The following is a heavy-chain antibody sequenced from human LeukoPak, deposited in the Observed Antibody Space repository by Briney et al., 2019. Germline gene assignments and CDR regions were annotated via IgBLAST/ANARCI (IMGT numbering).Heavy chain of an antibody. CDR2: INPKNGGT. CDR1: GYTFTGYF. CDR3: GRDYPYCAGDCHYIDN. Sequence: GASVKVSCKASGYTFTGYFIHWVRQAPGQGLEWLGWINPKNGGTNYAENFHARITMTRDTSITTVYMELSRLRSDDTAVYYCGRDYPYCAGDCHYIDNWGQGTLVTVSS. D-gene: IGHD2-21*02. V-gene: IGHV1-2*02. J-gene: IGHJ4*02.